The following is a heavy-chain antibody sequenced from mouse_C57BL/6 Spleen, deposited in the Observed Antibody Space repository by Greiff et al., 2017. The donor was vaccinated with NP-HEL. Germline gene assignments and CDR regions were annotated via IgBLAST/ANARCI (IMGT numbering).Heavy chain of an antibody. D-gene: IGHD1-1*01. J-gene: IGHJ1*03. CDR1: GYTFTSYW. V-gene: IGHV1-53*01. CDR3: ARTDYYGSSYRYFDV. CDR2: INPSNGGT. Sequence: VKLQQPGTELVKPGASVKLSCKASGYTFTSYWMHWVKQRPGQGLEWIGNINPSNGGTNYNEKFKSKATLTVDKSSSTAYMQLSSLTSEDSAVYYCARTDYYGSSYRYFDVWGTGTTVTVSS.